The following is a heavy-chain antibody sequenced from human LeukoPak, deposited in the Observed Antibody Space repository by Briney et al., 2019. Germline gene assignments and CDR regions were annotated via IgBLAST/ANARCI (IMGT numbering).Heavy chain of an antibody. Sequence: ASVKVSCKASGCMFTTYYMQWVRQAPGQGLEWMGVIHPGDGKTNYAQEFQARVTITRDTFTRTVNMELSSLSSEDTAVYYCARVRILRFLEWSPSRSFDIWGQGTMVTVSS. CDR2: IHPGDGKT. CDR1: GCMFTTYY. V-gene: IGHV1-46*01. D-gene: IGHD3-3*01. J-gene: IGHJ3*02. CDR3: ARVRILRFLEWSPSRSFDI.